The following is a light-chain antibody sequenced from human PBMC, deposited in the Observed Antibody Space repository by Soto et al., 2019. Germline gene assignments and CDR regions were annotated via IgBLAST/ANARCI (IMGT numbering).Light chain of an antibody. CDR3: CSYAGSSILV. CDR1: SSDVGNYNL. Sequence: QAVVTQPASVSGSPGQSITISCTGTSSDVGNYNLVSWYQQHPGKAPKLMIYEVSERPSGVSNRFSGSKSGNTASLTISGLRAEDEADYHCCSYAGSSILVFGGGTKLTVL. V-gene: IGLV2-23*02. J-gene: IGLJ2*01. CDR2: EVS.